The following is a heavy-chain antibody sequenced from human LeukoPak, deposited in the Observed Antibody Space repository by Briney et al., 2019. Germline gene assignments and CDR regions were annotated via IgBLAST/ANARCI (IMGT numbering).Heavy chain of an antibody. CDR2: MYYTGST. V-gene: IGHV4-39*01. CDR3: ASPFRYFDWFPYSYMDV. CDR1: GGFISSSSYY. J-gene: IGHJ6*03. D-gene: IGHD3-9*01. Sequence: SETLSLTCTVSGGFISSSSYYWGWIRHPPGKGLEWIASMYYTGSTHYNPSLQSRVTISVDASKNQFSLKLRSVTAAHTAVYYCASPFRYFDWFPYSYMDVWGKGTTVIVSS.